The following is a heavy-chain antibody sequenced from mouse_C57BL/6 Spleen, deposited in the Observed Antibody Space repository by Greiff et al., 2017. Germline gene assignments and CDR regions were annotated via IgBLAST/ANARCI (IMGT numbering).Heavy chain of an antibody. D-gene: IGHD1-1*02. CDR1: GFTFTSYW. V-gene: IGHV1-50*01. CDR2: IDPSDSYT. J-gene: IGHJ4*01. CDR3: AREVERDDMDD. Sequence: QVQLQQPGAELVKPGASVKLSCKASGFTFTSYWMQWVKQRPGQGLEWIGEIDPSDSYTNYNQQFKGKATLTVDTYSSTAYMQLSSLTSEESAVYYCAREVERDDMDDWGQGTSVTVSS.